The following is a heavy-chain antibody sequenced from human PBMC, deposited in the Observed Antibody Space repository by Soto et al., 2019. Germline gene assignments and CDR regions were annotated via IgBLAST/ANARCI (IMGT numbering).Heavy chain of an antibody. Sequence: PGGSLRLSCAASGFTFSSYAMSWVRQAPGKGLEWVSAISGSGGSTYYADSVKGRFTISRDNSKDTLYLQMNSLRAEDTAVYYCAKVALVVVITCWFDPWGQGTLVTVSS. CDR3: AKVALVVVITCWFDP. V-gene: IGHV3-23*01. CDR1: GFTFSSYA. CDR2: ISGSGGST. D-gene: IGHD3-22*01. J-gene: IGHJ5*02.